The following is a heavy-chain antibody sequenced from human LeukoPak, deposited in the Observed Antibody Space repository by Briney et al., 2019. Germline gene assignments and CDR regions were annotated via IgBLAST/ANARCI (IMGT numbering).Heavy chain of an antibody. CDR1: GYTFTSYG. D-gene: IGHD6-13*01. CDR3: ARDEDSSSTTSYYFDY. CDR2: ISAYNGNT. Sequence: ASVKVSCKASGYTFTSYGISWVRQAPGQGLEWMGWISAYNGNTNYAQKLQGRVTMTTDTSTGTAYMELRSLRSDDTAVYYCARDEDSSSTTSYYFDYWGQGTLVTVSS. V-gene: IGHV1-18*01. J-gene: IGHJ4*02.